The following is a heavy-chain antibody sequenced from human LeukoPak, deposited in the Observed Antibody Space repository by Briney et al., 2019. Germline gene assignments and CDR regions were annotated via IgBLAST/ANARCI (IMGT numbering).Heavy chain of an antibody. D-gene: IGHD6-19*01. CDR3: ATSGWYGYYYFDY. CDR2: ISSSGSTI. CDR1: GFTFSDYY. V-gene: IGHV3-11*04. Sequence: GGSLRLFCAASGFTFSDYYMSWIRQAPGKGLEWVSYISSSGSTIYYADSVKGRFTISRDNAKNSLYLQMNSLRAEDTAVYYCATSGWYGYYYFDYWGQGTLVTVSS. J-gene: IGHJ4*02.